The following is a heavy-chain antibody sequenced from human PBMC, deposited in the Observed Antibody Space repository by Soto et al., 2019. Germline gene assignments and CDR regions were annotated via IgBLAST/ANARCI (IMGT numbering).Heavy chain of an antibody. V-gene: IGHV4-30-2*01. D-gene: IGHD2-2*01. CDR1: GGAFSSGGFA. J-gene: IGHJ5*02. CDR2: IYHTGTT. Sequence: QVQLQEAGSRLVKTSETLSLTCTVSGGAFSSGGFAWTWIRQPPKKGLEWIGYIYHTGTTSYNPSRGRGLPTSVDRSRHQSCLKLTSVTAADTAMYYCARGLRTPAASLPGVLAPGGQGTLITVSS. CDR3: ARGLRTPAASLPGVLAP.